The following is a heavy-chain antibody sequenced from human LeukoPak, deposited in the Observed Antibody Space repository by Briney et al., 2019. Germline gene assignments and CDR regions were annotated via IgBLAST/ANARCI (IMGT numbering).Heavy chain of an antibody. J-gene: IGHJ4*02. CDR3: AKGGGSEWSD. D-gene: IGHD3-3*01. CDR2: ISTTGGST. CDR1: GFTFSSSA. V-gene: IGHV3-23*01. Sequence: PGGSLRLSSAASGFTFSSSAMSWVRHAPGKGREYVSAISTTGGSTYYADSVKGRFTISRDNSKNTLSLQMSSLRAEDTALYYGAKGGGSEWSDWGQGTLVTVSS.